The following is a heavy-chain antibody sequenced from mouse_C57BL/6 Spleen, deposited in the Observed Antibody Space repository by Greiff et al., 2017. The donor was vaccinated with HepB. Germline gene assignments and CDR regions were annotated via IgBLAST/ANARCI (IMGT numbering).Heavy chain of an antibody. Sequence: QVQLQQPGAELVKPGASVKMSCKASGYTFTSYWITWVKQRPGQGLEWIGDIYPGSGSTNYNEKFKSKATLTVDTSSSTAYMQLSSLTSEDSAVYYCARWDYGSSYGAMDYWGQGTSVTVS. CDR2: IYPGSGST. CDR3: ARWDYGSSYGAMDY. CDR1: GYTFTSYW. J-gene: IGHJ4*01. D-gene: IGHD1-1*01. V-gene: IGHV1-55*01.